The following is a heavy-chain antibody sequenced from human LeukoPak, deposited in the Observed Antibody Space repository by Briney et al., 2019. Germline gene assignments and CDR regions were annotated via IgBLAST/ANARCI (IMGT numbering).Heavy chain of an antibody. CDR1: GYTFTSYG. J-gene: IGHJ4*02. D-gene: IGHD3-10*01. Sequence: ASVKVSCKASGYTFTSYGISWVRQAPGQGLEWMGWISAYNGNTNYAQKLQGRVTITADESTSTAYMELSSLRSEDTAVYYCARNVAMVRGVIPYFDYWGQGTLVTVSS. CDR2: ISAYNGNT. CDR3: ARNVAMVRGVIPYFDY. V-gene: IGHV1-18*01.